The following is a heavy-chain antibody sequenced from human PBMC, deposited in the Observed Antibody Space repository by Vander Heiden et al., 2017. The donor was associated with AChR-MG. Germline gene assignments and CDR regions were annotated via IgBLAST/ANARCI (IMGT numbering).Heavy chain of an antibody. CDR3: AKDIDDYGGPTDY. J-gene: IGHJ4*01. V-gene: IGHV3-30*18. D-gene: IGHD4-17*01. CDR2: ISYDGSNK. CDR1: GFTFSSYG. Sequence: QVQLVESGGGVVQPGRSLRLSWAAPGFTFSSYGMHWVRQAPGKGLEWVAVISYDGSNKYYADSVKGRFTIYRDNSKNTLYLQMNSLRAEDTAVYYCAKDIDDYGGPTDYWGHGTLVTVSS.